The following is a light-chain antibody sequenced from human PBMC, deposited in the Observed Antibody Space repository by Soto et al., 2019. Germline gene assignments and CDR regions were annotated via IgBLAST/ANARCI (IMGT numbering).Light chain of an antibody. J-gene: IGKJ2*01. CDR1: QSIRSSY. CDR2: AAS. V-gene: IGKV3-20*01. CDR3: HCQDFGNSAVYS. Sequence: IVLTQSPGTLSLSPGESATLSCRASQSIRSSYVAWYQQKPGQAPRLLIYAASARATGLPDRFSGSGSGTDFTLTISRLEPEDFAMYYCHCQDFGNSAVYSFGQGTKLE.